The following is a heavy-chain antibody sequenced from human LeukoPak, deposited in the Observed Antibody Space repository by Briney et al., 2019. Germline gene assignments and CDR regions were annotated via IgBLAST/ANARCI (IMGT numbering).Heavy chain of an antibody. CDR1: GGSISGYY. J-gene: IGHJ4*02. CDR3: ARVSSSGSYSFDK. V-gene: IGHV4-59*01. CDR2: IYYTGST. D-gene: IGHD3-22*01. Sequence: SETLSLTCAVSGGSISGYYWIWTRQPPGKGLEWIASIYYTGSTHYNPSLKSRVTISVDMSKNRFSLRLNSVTAADTAVYYCARVSSSGSYSFDKWGQGSLVTVSS.